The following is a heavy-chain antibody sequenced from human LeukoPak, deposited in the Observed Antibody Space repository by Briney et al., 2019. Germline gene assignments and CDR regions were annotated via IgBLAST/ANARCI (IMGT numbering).Heavy chain of an antibody. CDR3: ARHIAVAGYYFDH. CDR2: IYDSGST. Sequence: SETLSLTCTVSGGSISSYYWSWIRQPPGKGLEWIGYIYDSGSTNYNPSLKSRVTISLDTSKNQFSLKLSSVTAADTAVYYCARHIAVAGYYFDHWGQGTLVTVSS. CDR1: GGSISSYY. V-gene: IGHV4-59*08. J-gene: IGHJ4*02. D-gene: IGHD6-19*01.